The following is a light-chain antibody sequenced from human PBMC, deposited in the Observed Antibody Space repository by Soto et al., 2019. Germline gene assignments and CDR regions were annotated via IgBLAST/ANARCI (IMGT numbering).Light chain of an antibody. J-gene: IGKJ1*01. CDR3: QQYGNSPWT. CDR1: QSVSSNY. CDR2: GAS. Sequence: EIVLTQSPGTLSLSPGERATLSCRASQSVSSNYLAWYQQKPGQPPRLLIYGASSRATGIPDRFGGSGSGTEFTLTISRLEPEDFAVYYCQQYGNSPWTFGQGTKVEIK. V-gene: IGKV3-20*01.